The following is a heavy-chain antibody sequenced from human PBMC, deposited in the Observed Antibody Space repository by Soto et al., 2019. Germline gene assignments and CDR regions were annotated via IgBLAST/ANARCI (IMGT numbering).Heavy chain of an antibody. J-gene: IGHJ5*02. CDR2: IYWDDDK. CDR3: ANRPRTVGVGGPLDL. CDR1: GVSLTTSGVG. Sequence: SGPTLVNPTQTLTLTCTLSGVSLTTSGVGVGWIRQPPGKALEWLALIYWDDDKRFSPSLKSRLAITRDTSKNQVVMTMTDMAPVDTAIYYCANRPRTVGVGGPLDLWGQGSQVTVSS. D-gene: IGHD2-15*01. V-gene: IGHV2-5*02.